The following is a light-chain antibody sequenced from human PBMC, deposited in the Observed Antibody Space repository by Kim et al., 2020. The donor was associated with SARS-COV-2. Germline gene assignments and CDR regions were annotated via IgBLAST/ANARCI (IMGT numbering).Light chain of an antibody. CDR3: QQYASSPLT. Sequence: EIVLTQSPGTLSLSPGERATLSCRPSQSVSKYLAWYQQKRGQAPRLLIYGISSRATGIPDRFTGSGSGTDFTLTISRLDPEDFAVYYCQQYASSPLTFGGGTKVDIK. V-gene: IGKV3-20*01. J-gene: IGKJ4*01. CDR1: QSVSKY. CDR2: GIS.